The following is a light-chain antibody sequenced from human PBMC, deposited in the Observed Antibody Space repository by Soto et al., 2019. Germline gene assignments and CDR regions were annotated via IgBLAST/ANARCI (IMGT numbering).Light chain of an antibody. CDR1: QSVSNNY. CDR3: QQYGSSPWT. V-gene: IGKV3-20*01. Sequence: ELVLTQSPGTMSLSPGERSTLSCRASQSVSNNYLAWYQQKPGQAPRLLSYGASNRATGIPDRVSGSGAGTDFTLTISRLEPEDFAVYYCQQYGSSPWTFGQGTKVDIK. CDR2: GAS. J-gene: IGKJ1*01.